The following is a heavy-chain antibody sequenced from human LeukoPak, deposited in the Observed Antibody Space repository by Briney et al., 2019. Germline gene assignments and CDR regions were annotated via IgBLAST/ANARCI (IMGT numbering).Heavy chain of an antibody. Sequence: SGTLSLTCGVSGGSITSTNWWSWVRQPPGQGLEWIGEISLTGRTNYNPSLIGRVIMSLDESRNQLSLTLTSGTAADTAMYYCTRESGPYCPFGYWGQGTLVVVPS. J-gene: IGHJ4*02. CDR1: GGSITSTNW. CDR2: ISLTGRT. V-gene: IGHV4-4*02. CDR3: TRESGPYCPFGY. D-gene: IGHD1-26*01.